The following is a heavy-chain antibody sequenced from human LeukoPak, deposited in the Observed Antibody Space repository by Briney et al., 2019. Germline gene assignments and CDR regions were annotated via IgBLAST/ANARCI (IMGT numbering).Heavy chain of an antibody. CDR3: ARDQNYDFWSGYSTYYYGMDV. V-gene: IGHV1-18*01. J-gene: IGHJ6*02. Sequence: ASVKVSCKASGYTFTSYGISWVRQAPGQGLEWMGWISAYNGNTNYAQKLQGRVTMTTDTSTSTAYMELRSLRSDDTAVYYCARDQNYDFWSGYSTYYYGMDVWGQGTTVTVSS. D-gene: IGHD3-3*01. CDR2: ISAYNGNT. CDR1: GYTFTSYG.